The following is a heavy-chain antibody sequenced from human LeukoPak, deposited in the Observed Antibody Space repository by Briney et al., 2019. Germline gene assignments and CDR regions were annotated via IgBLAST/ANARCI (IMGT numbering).Heavy chain of an antibody. J-gene: IGHJ4*02. CDR1: GGSISSGGYS. Sequence: PSETLSLTCAVSGGSISSGGYSWRWIRQPPGKGLEWIGYIYHSGSTYYNPSRKSRVAISVDRSKNQFSLKLSSVTAADTAVYYCARAVWLQRSFDYWGQGTLVTVSS. D-gene: IGHD5-24*01. CDR2: IYHSGST. V-gene: IGHV4-30-2*01. CDR3: ARAVWLQRSFDY.